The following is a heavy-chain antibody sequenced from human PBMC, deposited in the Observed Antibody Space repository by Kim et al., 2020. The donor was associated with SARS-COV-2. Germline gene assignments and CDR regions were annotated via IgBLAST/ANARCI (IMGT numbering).Heavy chain of an antibody. CDR2: IWPADSDT. D-gene: IGHD3-10*01. CDR3: VRHKYGSGSYSGDY. J-gene: IGHJ4*02. Sequence: GESLKISCKASGYSFTNNWIGWVRQMPGKGLEWMVVIWPADSDTRYSPSFQGQVIISADKSINTAYLQWSSLQASDTAMYYCVRHKYGSGSYSGDYWGQGTLVTVSS. V-gene: IGHV5-51*01. CDR1: GYSFTNNW.